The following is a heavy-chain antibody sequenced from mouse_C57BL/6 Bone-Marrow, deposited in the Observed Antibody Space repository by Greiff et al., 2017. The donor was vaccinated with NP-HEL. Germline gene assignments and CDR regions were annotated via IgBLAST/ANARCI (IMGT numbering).Heavy chain of an antibody. CDR1: GYSITSGYY. J-gene: IGHJ3*01. CDR3: ARDKENWDWFAY. Sequence: VQLKESGPGLVKPSQSLSLTCSVTGYSITSGYYWNWIRQFPGNKLEWMGYISYDGSNNYNPSLKNRISITRDTSKNQFFLKLNSVTTEDTATYYCARDKENWDWFAYWGQGTLVTVSA. D-gene: IGHD4-1*01. CDR2: ISYDGSN. V-gene: IGHV3-6*01.